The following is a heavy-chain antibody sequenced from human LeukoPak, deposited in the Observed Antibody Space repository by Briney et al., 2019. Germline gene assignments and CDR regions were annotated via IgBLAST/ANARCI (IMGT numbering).Heavy chain of an antibody. CDR3: ARAQVYAGAFDP. D-gene: IGHD1-14*01. CDR1: GGTFSSYA. CDR2: IIPIFGTA. Sequence: ASVKVSCKASGGTFSSYAISWVRQAPGQGLEWMGGIIPIFGTANYAQKFQGRVMITTDESTSTAYMELSSLRSEDTAVYYCARAQVYAGAFDPWGQGTLVTVSS. V-gene: IGHV1-69*05. J-gene: IGHJ5*02.